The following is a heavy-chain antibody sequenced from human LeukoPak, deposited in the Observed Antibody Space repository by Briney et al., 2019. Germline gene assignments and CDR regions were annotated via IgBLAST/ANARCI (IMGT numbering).Heavy chain of an antibody. D-gene: IGHD2-2*01. CDR2: IKAKAHGGTI. V-gene: IGHV3-15*05. J-gene: IGHJ4*02. CDR3: ARDASALY. CDR1: GFTFINAW. Sequence: GGSLRLSCAASGFTFINAWMAWVRQAPGKGLEWVGRIKAKAHGGTIEYAAPVKGRFTISRDNARDSLYLQMNSLRDDDTSVYFCARDASALYWGRGTLVTVSS.